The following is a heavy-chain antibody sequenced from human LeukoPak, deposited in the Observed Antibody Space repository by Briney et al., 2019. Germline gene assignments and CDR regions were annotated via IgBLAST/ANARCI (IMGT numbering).Heavy chain of an antibody. Sequence: PGGSLRLSCTASGFTFGDYAMSWVRQAPGKGLEWVGFIRSKAYGGTTEYAASVKGRFTISRDDSKSIAYLQMNSLKTEDTAVYYCTRYRITTCCGDYFDYWGQGTLVTVSS. CDR2: IRSKAYGGTT. J-gene: IGHJ4*02. CDR3: TRYRITTCCGDYFDY. D-gene: IGHD2-2*01. V-gene: IGHV3-49*04. CDR1: GFTFGDYA.